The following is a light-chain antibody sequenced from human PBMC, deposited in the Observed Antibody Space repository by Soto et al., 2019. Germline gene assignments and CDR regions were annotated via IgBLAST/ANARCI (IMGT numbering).Light chain of an antibody. CDR3: QQYNTYPLT. J-gene: IGKJ4*01. V-gene: IGKV1-5*03. CDR2: KAS. CDR1: QSISTW. Sequence: DIQITQSPSTLSASVGDRVTITCRASQSISTWLAWYQQKPGKAPKLLIYKASSLEGGVPSRFSGSGSGTDFNITISSLQPDDFATYYCQQYNTYPLTFGGGTTVEIK.